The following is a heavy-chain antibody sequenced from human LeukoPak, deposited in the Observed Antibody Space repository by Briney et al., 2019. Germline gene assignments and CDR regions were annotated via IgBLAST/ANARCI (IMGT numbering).Heavy chain of an antibody. Sequence: SETLSLTCAVYGGSFSGYCWSWIRQPPGKGLEWIGEMNHSGSTNYDPSLKSRVTLSVDTSKNQFSLRLSSVTAADTAVYYCARQGSYYGSYFDYWGQGTLVTVSS. CDR3: ARQGSYYGSYFDY. J-gene: IGHJ4*02. CDR1: GGSFSGYC. D-gene: IGHD1-26*01. CDR2: MNHSGST. V-gene: IGHV4-34*01.